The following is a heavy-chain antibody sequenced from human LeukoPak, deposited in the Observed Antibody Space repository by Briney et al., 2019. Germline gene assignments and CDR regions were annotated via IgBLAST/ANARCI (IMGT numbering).Heavy chain of an antibody. V-gene: IGHV3-7*01. J-gene: IGHJ5*02. D-gene: IGHD1-1*01. CDR3: ARKLEKLEPYWFHP. CDR1: GFTFSSYW. CDR2: IKQDGSEK. Sequence: GSLRLSCAASGFTFSSYWMSWVRQAPGKGLEWVANIKQDGSEKYYVDSVKGRFTISRDNAKNSLYLQMNSLRAEDTAVYYCARKLEKLEPYWFHPLGQGTLVTVSS.